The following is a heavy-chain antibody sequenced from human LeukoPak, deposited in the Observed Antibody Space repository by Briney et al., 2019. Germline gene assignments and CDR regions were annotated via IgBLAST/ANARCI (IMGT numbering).Heavy chain of an antibody. V-gene: IGHV4-39*01. CDR1: GGSISSNTYN. Sequence: SETLSLTCTVSGGSISSNTYNWGWIRQPPGKGLEWLGCISYSGSTYYNPSLNSRVTISVETSKNQFSLKLRSVTAADTAVYHCAGPYNSGAKGAFDLGGRGTLITVSS. CDR2: ISYSGST. J-gene: IGHJ2*01. CDR3: AGPYNSGAKGAFDL. D-gene: IGHD6-19*01.